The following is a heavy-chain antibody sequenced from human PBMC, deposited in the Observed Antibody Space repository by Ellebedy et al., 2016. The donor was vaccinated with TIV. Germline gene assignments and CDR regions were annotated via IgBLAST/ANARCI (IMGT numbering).Heavy chain of an antibody. CDR1: GFTFSSYS. CDR3: ARGSTMVRGVIGGSP. Sequence: GESLKISXAASGFTFSSYSMNWVRQAPGKGLEWVSSISSSSSYIYYADSVKGRFTISRDNAKNSLYLQMNSLRAEDTAVYYCARGSTMVRGVIGGSPWGQGTLVTVSS. D-gene: IGHD3-10*01. V-gene: IGHV3-21*01. J-gene: IGHJ5*02. CDR2: ISSSSSYI.